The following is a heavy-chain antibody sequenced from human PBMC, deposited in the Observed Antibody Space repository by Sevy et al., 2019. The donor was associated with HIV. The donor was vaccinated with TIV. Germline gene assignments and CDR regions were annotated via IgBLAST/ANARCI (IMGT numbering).Heavy chain of an antibody. CDR1: GFTFSSYE. CDR2: ISRSSSTI. V-gene: IGHV3-48*01. Sequence: GGSLRLSCAASGFTFSSYEMNWVRQAPGKGLEWVSCISRSSSTIYYVDSVKGRFTISRDNAKNSLYLQMNSLRAEDTAVYYCARSPPYSSGWYGIDYWGQGTLVTVSS. CDR3: ARSPPYSSGWYGIDY. J-gene: IGHJ4*02. D-gene: IGHD6-19*01.